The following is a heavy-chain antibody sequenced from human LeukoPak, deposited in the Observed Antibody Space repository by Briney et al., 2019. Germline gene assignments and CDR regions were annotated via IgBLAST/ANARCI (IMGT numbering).Heavy chain of an antibody. V-gene: IGHV3-21*01. J-gene: IGHJ4*02. CDR2: ISSSSSYI. CDR3: ARMGSITMVRGVILGSDY. D-gene: IGHD3-10*01. CDR1: GFTFSSYS. Sequence: GGSLRLSCAASGFTFSSYSMNWVRQAPGKGLEWVSSISSSSSYIYYADSVKGRFTISRDNAKNSLYLQMNSLRAEDTAVYYCARMGSITMVRGVILGSDYWGQGTLVTVSS.